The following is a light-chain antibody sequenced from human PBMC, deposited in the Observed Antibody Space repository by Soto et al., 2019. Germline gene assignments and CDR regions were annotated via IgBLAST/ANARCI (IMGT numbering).Light chain of an antibody. V-gene: IGLV7-43*01. CDR2: STT. Sequence: QAVLTQEPSLTVSPGGTVTLTCASSTGPVTSGFYPHWVQQKPGQAPRTLIYSTTHKHSWTPARFSGSLLGGNAALTLSGVQPEDEADYCCLLYYGGSYVFGAGTKMTVL. CDR3: LLYYGGSYV. CDR1: TGPVTSGFY. J-gene: IGLJ1*01.